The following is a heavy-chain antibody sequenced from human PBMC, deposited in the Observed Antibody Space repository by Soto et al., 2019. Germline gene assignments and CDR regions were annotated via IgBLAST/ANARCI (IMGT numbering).Heavy chain of an antibody. V-gene: IGHV4-39*01. CDR1: GGSISSSSYY. CDR3: ASTYYDILTGYSNWFDP. D-gene: IGHD3-9*01. CDR2: IYYSGST. J-gene: IGHJ5*02. Sequence: SETLSLTCTVSGGSISSSSYYWGWIRQPPGKGLEWIGSIYYSGSTYYNPSLKSRVTISVDTSKNQFSLELSSVTAADTAVYYCASTYYDILTGYSNWFDPWGQGTLVTVSS.